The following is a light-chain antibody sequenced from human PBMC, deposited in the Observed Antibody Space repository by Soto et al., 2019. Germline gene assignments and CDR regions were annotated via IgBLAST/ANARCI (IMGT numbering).Light chain of an antibody. Sequence: DIQMTQSPSSLSASVGDRVNSTCRASQGISNYLAWYQQKPGKVPKLLIYAASTLQSGVPSRFSGSGSGTDFTLTISSLQPEDDATYYCQKYNSAPRTFGQGTKVEIK. CDR2: AAS. CDR1: QGISNY. V-gene: IGKV1-27*01. CDR3: QKYNSAPRT. J-gene: IGKJ1*01.